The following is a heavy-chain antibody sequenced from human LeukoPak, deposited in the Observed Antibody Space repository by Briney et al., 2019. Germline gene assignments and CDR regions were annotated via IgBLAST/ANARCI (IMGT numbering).Heavy chain of an antibody. CDR1: GFTFSTYA. J-gene: IGHJ4*02. CDR3: AKGMVRGVMSFDY. CDR2: ISYDGGKK. Sequence: GGSLRLSCAASGFTFSTYAMHWVRQAPGKGLEWMAVISYDGGKKYYVDSVKGRFTISRDNAKNSLYLQMNSLRAEDTAVYYCAKGMVRGVMSFDYWGQGTLVTVSS. V-gene: IGHV3-30*04. D-gene: IGHD3-10*01.